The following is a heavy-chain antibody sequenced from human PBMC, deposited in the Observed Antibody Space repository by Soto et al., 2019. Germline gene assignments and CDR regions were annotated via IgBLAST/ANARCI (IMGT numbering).Heavy chain of an antibody. J-gene: IGHJ4*02. V-gene: IGHV3-7*04. CDR2: IRQDGSEK. CDR3: AREIVVARGASYFDY. D-gene: IGHD2-2*01. Sequence: GGALRLSCVGSGFTFSSNRMTWVRQAPGKGLEWVGNIRQDGSEKNYVDSVKGRFTISRDNAKNSLYLQMNSLRAEDTAVYYCAREIVVARGASYFDYWGPGTLVTVSS. CDR1: GFTFSSNR.